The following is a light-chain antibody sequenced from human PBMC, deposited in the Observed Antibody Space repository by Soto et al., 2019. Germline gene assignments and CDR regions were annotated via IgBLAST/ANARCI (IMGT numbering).Light chain of an antibody. V-gene: IGLV2-14*01. J-gene: IGLJ2*01. Sequence: QSALTQPASVSGSPGQSITISCTGTSSDVGGYNYVSWYQQHPGKAPKLMIYDVSDRPSGVSNRFSGSKSGNTASLTISGLQGEDEADYYCSSYTSSSSIFGGGTKLTVL. CDR3: SSYTSSSSI. CDR2: DVS. CDR1: SSDVGGYNY.